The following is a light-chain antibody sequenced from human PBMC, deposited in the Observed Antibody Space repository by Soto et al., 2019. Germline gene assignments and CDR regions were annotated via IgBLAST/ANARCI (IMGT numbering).Light chain of an antibody. CDR1: QSIASS. CDR2: ATS. Sequence: DIQMTQSPSSLSASVGDRVTITCRASQSIASSLNWLQLKPGKAPKHLLYATSTLQSGVPSRFSGSGSGSHFTLTISSLQPEDSAVYFCQQGYSPPLTFGGGTRVEIK. J-gene: IGKJ4*01. V-gene: IGKV1-39*01. CDR3: QQGYSPPLT.